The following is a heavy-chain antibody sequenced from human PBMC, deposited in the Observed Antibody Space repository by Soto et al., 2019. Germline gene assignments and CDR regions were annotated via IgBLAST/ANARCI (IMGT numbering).Heavy chain of an antibody. V-gene: IGHV3-74*01. CDR2: INSDGSST. Sequence: GGSLRLSCAASGFTFSSYWMHWVRQAPGKGLVWVSRINSDGSSTSYADSVKGRFTISRDNAKNTLYLQMNSLRAEDTAVYYCARVHFGGTYYYDSSGYYYYYWGQGTLVTVYS. CDR3: ARVHFGGTYYYDSSGYYYYY. CDR1: GFTFSSYW. J-gene: IGHJ4*02. D-gene: IGHD3-22*01.